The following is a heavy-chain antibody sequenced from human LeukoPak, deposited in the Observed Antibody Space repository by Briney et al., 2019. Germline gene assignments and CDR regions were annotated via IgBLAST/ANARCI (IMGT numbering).Heavy chain of an antibody. CDR1: GYTFTSYY. CDR3: ARQWLINWFDP. V-gene: IGHV1-46*01. CDR2: INPSGGST. D-gene: IGHD6-19*01. J-gene: IGHJ5*02. Sequence: ASVKVSCKASGYTFTSYYMHWVRQAPGQGLERVGIINPSGGSTSYAQKFQGRVTMTRDTSTSTVYMELSSPRSEDTAVYYCARQWLINWFDPWGQGTLVTVSS.